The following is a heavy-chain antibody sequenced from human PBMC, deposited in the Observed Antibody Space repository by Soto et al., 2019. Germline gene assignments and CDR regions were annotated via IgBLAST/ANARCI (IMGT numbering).Heavy chain of an antibody. V-gene: IGHV1-18*04. CDR1: GYSFTTYG. CDR2: ISPYNGDT. J-gene: IGHJ4*02. Sequence: QVPLVQSGDEVKRPVASVKVSCKASGYSFTTYGFNWVRQAPGQGLEWMGWISPYNGDTNYAHNFQDRVTLTTDTVTTTAYIELRSLTSDDTDVYYCARTPRAHMMVLEAATRCDYWGQGPLVTFSS. CDR3: ARTPRAHMMVLEAATRCDY. D-gene: IGHD2-15*01.